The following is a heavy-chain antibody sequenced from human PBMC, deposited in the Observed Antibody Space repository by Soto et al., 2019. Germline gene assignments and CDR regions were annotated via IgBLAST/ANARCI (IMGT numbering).Heavy chain of an antibody. CDR3: TKDRGHTD. CDR1: GFVFSFYE. V-gene: IGHV3-48*03. Sequence: PGGSLRLSCGACGFVFSFYEMNWVRQAPGKGLEWVSYISGGGSTIYYADSVKGRFTISRDNAMNSLYLQMNSLGVEDTAVYYCTKDRGHTDWGQGTLVTVSS. J-gene: IGHJ4*02. D-gene: IGHD4-17*01. CDR2: ISGGGSTI.